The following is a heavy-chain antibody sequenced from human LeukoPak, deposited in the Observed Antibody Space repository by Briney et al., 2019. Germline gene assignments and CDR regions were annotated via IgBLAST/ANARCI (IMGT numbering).Heavy chain of an antibody. CDR3: ASPGYCTNGVCYGGDY. Sequence: PSETLSLTCTVSGGSISSSSYYWGWIRQPPGKGLEWIGSIYYSGGTYYNPSLKSRVTISVDTSKNQFSLKLSSVTAADTAVYYCASPGYCTNGVCYGGDYWGQGTLVTVSS. D-gene: IGHD2-8*01. CDR2: IYYSGGT. V-gene: IGHV4-39*01. CDR1: GGSISSSSYY. J-gene: IGHJ4*02.